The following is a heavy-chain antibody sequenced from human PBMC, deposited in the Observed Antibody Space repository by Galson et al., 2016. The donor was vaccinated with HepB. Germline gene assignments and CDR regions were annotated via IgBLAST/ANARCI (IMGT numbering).Heavy chain of an antibody. Sequence: ETLSLTCTVAGDSISSTNYFWGWIRQPPGKGLQWIGTIYYGGRTFYNPSLQSRLTIAVDTSNNQFSLRLTSVTAADTAVYFCAVGFGLNWHFDLWGHATLVTVSS. CDR3: AVGFGLNWHFDL. CDR2: IYYGGRT. J-gene: IGHJ2*01. CDR1: GDSISSTNYF. V-gene: IGHV4-39*01. D-gene: IGHD3/OR15-3a*01.